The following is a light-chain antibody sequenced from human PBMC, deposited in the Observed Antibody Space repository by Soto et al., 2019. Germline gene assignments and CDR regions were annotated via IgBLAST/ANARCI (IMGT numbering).Light chain of an antibody. CDR1: SSDVGDYNY. CDR2: DVS. V-gene: IGLV2-14*03. Sequence: QSALTQPASVSGSPGQSITISCTGTSSDVGDYNYVSWYQHHPGKAPKLMIYDVSNRPSGVSNRFSGSKSGNTASLTISGLQAEDEADYYCSSYRSNSTRVVFGGGTKLTVL. J-gene: IGLJ2*01. CDR3: SSYRSNSTRVV.